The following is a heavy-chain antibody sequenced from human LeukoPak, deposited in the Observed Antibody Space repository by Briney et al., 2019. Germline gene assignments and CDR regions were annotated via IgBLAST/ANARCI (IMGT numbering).Heavy chain of an antibody. V-gene: IGHV3-7*01. D-gene: IGHD1-26*01. CDR1: GFTFSTYW. Sequence: PGGSLRLSCAASGFTFSTYWMSWVRQAPGKGLEWVANIKQDGSEKYYVDSVKGRFTISRDNSKNTLYLQMNSLRAEDTAVYYCARDSEVGANSFDPWGQGTLVTVSS. J-gene: IGHJ5*02. CDR3: ARDSEVGANSFDP. CDR2: IKQDGSEK.